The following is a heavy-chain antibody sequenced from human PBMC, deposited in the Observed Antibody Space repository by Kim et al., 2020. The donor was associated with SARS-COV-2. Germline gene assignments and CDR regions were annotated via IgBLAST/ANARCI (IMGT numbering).Heavy chain of an antibody. V-gene: IGHV1-46*01. Sequence: ASVKVSCKASGYTFTSYYMHWVRQAPGQGLEWMGIINPSGGSTSYAQKFQGRVTMTRDTSTSTVYMELSSLRSEDTAVYYCATHGDIAVAGSAGNFDYWGQGTLVTVSS. CDR2: INPSGGST. CDR3: ATHGDIAVAGSAGNFDY. D-gene: IGHD6-19*01. CDR1: GYTFTSYY. J-gene: IGHJ4*02.